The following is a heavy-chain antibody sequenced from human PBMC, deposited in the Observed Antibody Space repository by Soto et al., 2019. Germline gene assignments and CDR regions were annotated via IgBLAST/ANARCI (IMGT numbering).Heavy chain of an antibody. J-gene: IGHJ4*02. V-gene: IGHV3-74*01. D-gene: IGHD3-10*01. CDR2: INNDGSST. CDR1: GFTFSSYW. Sequence: EVQLVESGGGLVQPGGSLRLSCAASGFTFSSYWMHWVRQAPGKGLVWVSRINNDGSSTSYADPVKGRLTISRDNAKNTLYLQVNSLRAEDTAVYYCASGGVAGSGTFYNDYWGRGTLVTVSS. CDR3: ASGGVAGSGTFYNDY.